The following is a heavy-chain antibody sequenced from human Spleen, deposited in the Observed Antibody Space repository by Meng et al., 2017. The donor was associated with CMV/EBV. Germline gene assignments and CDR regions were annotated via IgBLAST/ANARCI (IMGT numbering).Heavy chain of an antibody. J-gene: IGHJ4*02. CDR3: ARDGDGYPTDY. Sequence: QVQLQQWGACLLQPSETLSLTCAVYGGSFSGYYWSWIRQPPGKGLEWIGEINHSGSTNYNPSLKSRVTISVDTSKNQFSLKLSSVTAADTAVYYCARDGDGYPTDYWGQGTLVTVSS. V-gene: IGHV4-34*01. CDR2: INHSGST. CDR1: GGSFSGYY. D-gene: IGHD5-24*01.